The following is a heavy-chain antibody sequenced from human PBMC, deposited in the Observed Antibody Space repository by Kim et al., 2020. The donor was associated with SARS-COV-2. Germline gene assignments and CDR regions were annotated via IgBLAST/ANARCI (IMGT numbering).Heavy chain of an antibody. CDR2: NT. D-gene: IGHD3-10*01. J-gene: IGHJ5*02. V-gene: IGHV1-8*01. CDR3: ETRSYGSGNP. Sequence: NTGYAQKFQGRVTMTRNTSISTAYMELSSLRSEDTAVYYCETRSYGSGNPWGQGTLVTVSS.